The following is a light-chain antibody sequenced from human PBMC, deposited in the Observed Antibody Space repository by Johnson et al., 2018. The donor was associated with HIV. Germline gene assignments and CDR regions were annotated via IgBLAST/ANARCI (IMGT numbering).Light chain of an antibody. CDR3: GTWDSSLSAYV. Sequence: QSVLTQPPSVSAAPGQKVSISCSGSNSNIGYNYVSWYQKLPGTAPKLLIYDNNKRPSGIPDRFSGSKSGTSATLGITGLQTGDEADYYCGTWDSSLSAYVFGTGTKVTVL. CDR2: DNN. V-gene: IGLV1-51*01. J-gene: IGLJ1*01. CDR1: NSNIGYNY.